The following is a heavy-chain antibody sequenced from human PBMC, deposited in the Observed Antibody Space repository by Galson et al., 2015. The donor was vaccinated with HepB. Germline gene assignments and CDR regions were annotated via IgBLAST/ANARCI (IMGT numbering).Heavy chain of an antibody. CDR1: GGTFSSYA. CDR2: IIPIFGTA. D-gene: IGHD2-8*01. J-gene: IGHJ6*02. CDR3: TACYRPAGAPFMDV. V-gene: IGHV1-69*01. Sequence: QSGAEVKKPGESLKISCKASGGTFSSYAISWVRQAPGQGLEWMGGIIPIFGTANYAQKFQGRVTITADESTSTAYMELSSLRSEDTAVYYCTACYRPAGAPFMDVWGQGTTVTVSS.